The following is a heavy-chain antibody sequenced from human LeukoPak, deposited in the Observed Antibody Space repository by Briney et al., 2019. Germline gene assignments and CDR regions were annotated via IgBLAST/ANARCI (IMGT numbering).Heavy chain of an antibody. Sequence: PGGSLRLSCAASGFTVSSNYMSWVRQARGEGLEWVSVIYSGGSTYYADSVKGRFTISRDNSKNTLYLQMNSLRAEDTAVYYCARDAYTSYYFDYWGQGTLVTVSS. CDR1: GFTVSSNY. CDR3: ARDAYTSYYFDY. V-gene: IGHV3-53*01. CDR2: IYSGGST. D-gene: IGHD3-16*01. J-gene: IGHJ4*02.